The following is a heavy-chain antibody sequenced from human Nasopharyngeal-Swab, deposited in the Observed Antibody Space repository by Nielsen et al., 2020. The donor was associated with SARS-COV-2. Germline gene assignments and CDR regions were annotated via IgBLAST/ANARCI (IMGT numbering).Heavy chain of an antibody. CDR2: IYYSGST. Sequence: SETLSLTCTVSGGSISSYYWSWIRQPPGKGLEWTGYIYYSGSTNYNPSLKSRVTISVDTSKNQFSLKLSPVTAADTAVYYCASERGMYYDSSSDAFDIWGQGTMVTVSS. CDR3: ASERGMYYDSSSDAFDI. V-gene: IGHV4-59*01. J-gene: IGHJ3*02. CDR1: GGSISSYY. D-gene: IGHD3-22*01.